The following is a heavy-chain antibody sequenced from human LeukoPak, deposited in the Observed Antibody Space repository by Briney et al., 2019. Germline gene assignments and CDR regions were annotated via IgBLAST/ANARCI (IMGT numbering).Heavy chain of an antibody. CDR1: GYTFTSYG. CDR2: ISGYNGNT. D-gene: IGHD3-10*01. J-gene: IGHJ4*02. V-gene: IGHV1-18*01. CDR3: TRDRAHYGAGSYYGV. Sequence: ASVKVSCKASGYTFTSYGITWVRQAPGQGLEWMGWISGYNGNTIYAQRLQGRVTMTTDTSTSTAYMELRSLRSDDTAVYYCTRDRAHYGAGSYYGVWGQGTLVTVSS.